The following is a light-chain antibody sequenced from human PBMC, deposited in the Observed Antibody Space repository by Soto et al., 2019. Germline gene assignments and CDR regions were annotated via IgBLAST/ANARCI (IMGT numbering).Light chain of an antibody. CDR3: QQLFDPPIT. J-gene: IGKJ5*01. Sequence: GESVTITCRASQVISTSLAWYQVKPGKAPKPLIYAASTLESGVPSRFSATVSGTEFSLTITSLQPEDFATYYCQQLFDPPITFGQGTRLEIK. CDR2: AAS. V-gene: IGKV1-9*01. CDR1: QVISTS.